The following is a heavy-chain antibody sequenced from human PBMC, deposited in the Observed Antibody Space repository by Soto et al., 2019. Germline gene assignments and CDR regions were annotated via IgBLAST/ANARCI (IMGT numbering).Heavy chain of an antibody. CDR3: ARVPSHGDYALGAFDI. CDR1: GGTFSSYA. V-gene: IGHV1-69*13. CDR2: IIPIFGTA. D-gene: IGHD4-17*01. J-gene: IGHJ3*02. Sequence: ASVKVSCKASGGTFSSYAISWVRQAPGQGLEWMGGIIPIFGTANYAQKFQGRVTITADESTSTAYMELSSLRSEDTAVYYCARVPSHGDYALGAFDIWGQGTMVTVSS.